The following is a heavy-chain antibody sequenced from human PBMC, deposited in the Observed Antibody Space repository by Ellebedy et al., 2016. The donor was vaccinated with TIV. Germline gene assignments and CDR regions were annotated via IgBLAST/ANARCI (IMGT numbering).Heavy chain of an antibody. J-gene: IGHJ4*02. CDR2: IYHFGTT. Sequence: SETLSLXCGVSGDSISSDYWWTWVRQPPEKGLEWIGEIYHFGTTNYNPSLKGRVTISVDKSKNQFSLRLTSMTAADTALYYCARVRRLTTLDSWGQGTLVTVSS. D-gene: IGHD1-14*01. V-gene: IGHV4-4*02. CDR3: ARVRRLTTLDS. CDR1: GDSISSDYW.